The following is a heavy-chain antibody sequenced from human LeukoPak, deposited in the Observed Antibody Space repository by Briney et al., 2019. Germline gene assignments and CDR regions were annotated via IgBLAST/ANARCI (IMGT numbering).Heavy chain of an antibody. Sequence: SETLSLTCAVYGGSFSGYYWGWIRQPPGKGLEWIGSIYYSGSTYYNPSLKSRVTISVDTSKNQFSLKLSSVTAADTAVYYCARRLPNYDFWSGYYAYYYYGMDVWGQGTTVTVSS. J-gene: IGHJ6*02. CDR1: GGSFSGYY. CDR3: ARRLPNYDFWSGYYAYYYYGMDV. V-gene: IGHV4-39*01. D-gene: IGHD3-3*01. CDR2: IYYSGST.